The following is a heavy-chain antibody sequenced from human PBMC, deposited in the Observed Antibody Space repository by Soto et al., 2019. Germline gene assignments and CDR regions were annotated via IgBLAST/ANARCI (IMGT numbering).Heavy chain of an antibody. CDR1: GGSISSGGYY. CDR2: IYYTGST. CDR3: ATLYMVRGVRTFDY. D-gene: IGHD3-10*01. V-gene: IGHV4-31*03. J-gene: IGHJ4*02. Sequence: QVQLQESGPGLVKPSQTLSLTCTVSGGSISSGGYYWSWIRQHPGKGLEWIEYIYYTGSTYYNPSLKSRVTISVDTSKNQFSLKLSSVTAADTAVYYCATLYMVRGVRTFDYWGQGTLVTVSS.